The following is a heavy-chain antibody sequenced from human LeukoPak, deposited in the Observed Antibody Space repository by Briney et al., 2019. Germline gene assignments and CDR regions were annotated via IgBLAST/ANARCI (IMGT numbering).Heavy chain of an antibody. CDR2: ISGDGGST. CDR1: GFTFDDYA. Sequence: PGGSLRLSCAASGFTFDDYAMHWVRQAPGKGLEWVSLISGDGGSTYYADSVKGRFTISRDNSKNSLYLQMNSLRTVDTALYYCAKDGGHGGDWGNDAFDIWGQGTMVTVSS. J-gene: IGHJ3*02. CDR3: AKDGGHGGDWGNDAFDI. D-gene: IGHD2-21*02. V-gene: IGHV3-43*02.